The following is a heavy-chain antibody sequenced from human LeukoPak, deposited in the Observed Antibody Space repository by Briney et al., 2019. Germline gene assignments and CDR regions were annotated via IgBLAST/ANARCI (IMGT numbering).Heavy chain of an antibody. D-gene: IGHD3-22*01. Sequence: GGSLRLSCAASGFTFSSYWMLYVRQAPGKARVWFSRIKSDGSTRYADSVKGRFTISRDNAKNTVSLQMNSLSAEDTGVYYCARAQSEIGGYYPEYFRHWGQGTLVTVSP. CDR2: IKSDGST. CDR3: ARAQSEIGGYYPEYFRH. CDR1: GFTFSSYW. V-gene: IGHV3-74*01. J-gene: IGHJ1*01.